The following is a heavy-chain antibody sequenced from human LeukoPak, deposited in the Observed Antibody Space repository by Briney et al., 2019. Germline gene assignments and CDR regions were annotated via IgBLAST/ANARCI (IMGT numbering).Heavy chain of an antibody. V-gene: IGHV3-30*04. Sequence: PGGSLRLSCTASGFTSSSYDMHWVRQAPGQGLEWVAVISYDGDNTYYADSVKGRFTISRDNSKNTLYLQMNSLRADDTALYYCARDPPIDIVVVEAATPSYFDYWGQGTLVTVSS. D-gene: IGHD2-15*01. J-gene: IGHJ4*02. CDR2: ISYDGDNT. CDR3: ARDPPIDIVVVEAATPSYFDY. CDR1: GFTSSSYD.